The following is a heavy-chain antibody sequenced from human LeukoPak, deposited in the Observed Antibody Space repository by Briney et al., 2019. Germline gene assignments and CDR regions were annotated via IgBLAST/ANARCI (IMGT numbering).Heavy chain of an antibody. CDR1: GGSISSYY. V-gene: IGHV4-59*01. D-gene: IGHD6-19*01. CDR3: ARGRGSSGWYRTDYYYYMDV. CDR2: IYYSGST. J-gene: IGHJ6*03. Sequence: SETLSLTCTVSGGSISSYYWSWIRQPPGKGPEWIGYIYYSGSTNYNPSLKSRVTISVDTSKNQFSLKLSSVTAADTAVYYCARGRGSSGWYRTDYYYYMDVWGKGTTVTVSS.